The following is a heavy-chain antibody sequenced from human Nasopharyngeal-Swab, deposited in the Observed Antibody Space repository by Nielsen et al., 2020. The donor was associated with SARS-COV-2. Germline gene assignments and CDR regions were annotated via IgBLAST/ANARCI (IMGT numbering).Heavy chain of an antibody. CDR1: GFTFSSYT. V-gene: IGHV3-74*01. CDR3: ARGASTLSNWYFDL. Sequence: GESLKISCAASGFTFSSYTMHWVRQAPGKGLVWVSRLKSDGSDINYADSVKGRFTISRDNAKNTLYLQMHSLRAEDTAVYYCARGASTLSNWYFDLWGRGTLVRVSS. J-gene: IGHJ2*01. D-gene: IGHD2-2*01. CDR2: LKSDGSDI.